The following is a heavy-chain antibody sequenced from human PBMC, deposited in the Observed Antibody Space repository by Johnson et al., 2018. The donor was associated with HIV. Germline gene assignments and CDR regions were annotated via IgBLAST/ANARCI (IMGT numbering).Heavy chain of an antibody. CDR3: ARVGNGDYGWSFDI. CDR1: GFTFSDYY. CDR2: ISSGGGSV. Sequence: QMLLVESGGGLVKPGGSLRLSCSASGFTFSDYYMSWIRQAPGEGLEWVAYISSGGGSVYYAESMQGRFIISRDNAKNSLFVEINSRRAEDTAMYYCARVGNGDYGWSFDIWGQGTTVTISS. D-gene: IGHD4-17*01. V-gene: IGHV3-11*04. J-gene: IGHJ3*02.